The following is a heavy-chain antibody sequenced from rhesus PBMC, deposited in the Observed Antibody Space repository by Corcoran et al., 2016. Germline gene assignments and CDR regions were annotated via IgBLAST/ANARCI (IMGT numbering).Heavy chain of an antibody. CDR2: ISGSGGNT. Sequence: QLQLQESGPGLVKPSETLSLTCAVSGGSISSNWWSWIRQPPGKGLEWIGRISGSGGNTSYNPPLKSRVTIATDTSKNQLSLKLISVTAADTAVYYCARAPRRSGIAASGGLDSWGQGVVVTVSS. V-gene: IGHV4-173*01. J-gene: IGHJ6*01. CDR3: ARAPRRSGIAASGGLDS. CDR1: GGSISSNW. D-gene: IGHD6-31*01.